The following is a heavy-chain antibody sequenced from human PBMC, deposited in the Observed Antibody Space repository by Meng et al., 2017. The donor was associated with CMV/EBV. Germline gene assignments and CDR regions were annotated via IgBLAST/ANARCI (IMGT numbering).Heavy chain of an antibody. J-gene: IGHJ4*02. D-gene: IGHD3-10*01. CDR1: GGSISRSSFY. Sequence: QLQESGPGLVKPAATLSRTCTCSGGSISRSSFYWGWIRQPPGKGLEWIGSIYYSGSTYYNPSLKSRVTISVDTSKNQFSLKLSSVTAADTAVYYCVTWLWFGELSGYYFDYWGQGTLVTVSS. CDR3: VTWLWFGELSGYYFDY. V-gene: IGHV4-39*07. CDR2: IYYSGST.